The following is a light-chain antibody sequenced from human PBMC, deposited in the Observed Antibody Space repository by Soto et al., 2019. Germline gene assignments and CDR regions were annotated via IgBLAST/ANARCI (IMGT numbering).Light chain of an antibody. J-gene: IGKJ5*01. CDR1: QSVSSSY. CDR3: QRYGSSPLIT. Sequence: EIVLKQSPGTLSLSPGERATLSCRASQSVSSSYLSWYQQKPGQAPRLLIYGASSRATGIPDRFSGSGSGTDFTLTISRLEPEDFAVYFCQRYGSSPLITFGQGTRLEIK. CDR2: GAS. V-gene: IGKV3-20*01.